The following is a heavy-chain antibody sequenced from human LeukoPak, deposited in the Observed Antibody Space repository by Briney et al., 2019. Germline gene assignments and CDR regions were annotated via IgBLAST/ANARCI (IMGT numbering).Heavy chain of an antibody. CDR2: MYYSGST. CDR3: ARGYFNILSGYYVPH. V-gene: IGHV4-31*03. CDR1: GGSISSGGYY. D-gene: IGHD3-9*01. Sequence: SETLSLTCTVPGGSISSGGYYWSWIRQHPGKGLEWSGYMYYSGSTSYNPSLKSRVTISVDTSQNQFSLKLSSVTAADTAVYYCARGYFNILSGYYVPHWGQGTLVTVSS. J-gene: IGHJ4*02.